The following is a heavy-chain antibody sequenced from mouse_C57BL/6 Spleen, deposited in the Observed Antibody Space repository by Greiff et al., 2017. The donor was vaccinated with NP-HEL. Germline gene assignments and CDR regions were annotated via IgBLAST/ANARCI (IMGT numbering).Heavy chain of an antibody. D-gene: IGHD1-3*01. CDR1: GFSLTSYG. V-gene: IGHV2-9*02. Sequence: QVQLKESGPGLVAPSPSLSITCTVSGFSLTSYGVHWVRQPPGKGLEWLGVIWAGGSSNYNSALMSRLSISKDNSKRQDFLKMNSLQTDDTAMYYCDRLEDIWGQGTTLTDSS. J-gene: IGHJ2*01. CDR3: DRLEDI. CDR2: IWAGGSS.